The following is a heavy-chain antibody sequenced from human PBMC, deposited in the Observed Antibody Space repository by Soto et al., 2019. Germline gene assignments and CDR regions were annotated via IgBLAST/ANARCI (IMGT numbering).Heavy chain of an antibody. Sequence: GGSLRLSCAASGFTFNSYGMHWVRQAPGKGLEWVAVISYDGSSKYYADSVKGRFTISRDNSKNTLYLQINSLRAEDTAVYFCAKVLTLGELFLPPIPTRWREAPLLPVSS. J-gene: IGHJ4*02. CDR3: AKVLTLGELFLPPIPTR. CDR1: GFTFNSYG. D-gene: IGHD3-16*01. CDR2: ISYDGSSK. V-gene: IGHV3-30*18.